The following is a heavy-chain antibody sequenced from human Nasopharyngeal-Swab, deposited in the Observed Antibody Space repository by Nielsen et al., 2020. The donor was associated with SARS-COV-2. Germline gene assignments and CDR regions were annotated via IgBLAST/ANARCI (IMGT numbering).Heavy chain of an antibody. CDR2: ISGSGGST. D-gene: IGHD1-26*01. CDR1: GFTFSSYA. V-gene: IGHV3-23*01. J-gene: IGHJ4*02. Sequence: GESLKISCAASGFTFSSYAMSWVRQAPGKGLEWVSAISGSGGSTYYADSVKGRFTISRDNAKNSLYLQMNSLRAEDTAVYYCVRDSGSYLGIDYWGQGTLVTVSS. CDR3: VRDSGSYLGIDY.